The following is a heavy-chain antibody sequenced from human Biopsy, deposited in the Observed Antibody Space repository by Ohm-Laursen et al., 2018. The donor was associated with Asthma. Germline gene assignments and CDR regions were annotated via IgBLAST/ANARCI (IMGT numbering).Heavy chain of an antibody. D-gene: IGHD1-26*01. CDR1: GFSFDDCA. J-gene: IGHJ4*02. CDR3: AKEVFPGWELRRGPDS. CDR2: ISWNSGNI. Sequence: SLRLSCAASGFSFDDCAMHWVRQAPGKGLEWVSSISWNSGNIDYADSVKGRFTISRDNSKNTLYLQMNSLRAEDTAVYYCAKEVFPGWELRRGPDSWGQGTLVTVSS. V-gene: IGHV3-9*01.